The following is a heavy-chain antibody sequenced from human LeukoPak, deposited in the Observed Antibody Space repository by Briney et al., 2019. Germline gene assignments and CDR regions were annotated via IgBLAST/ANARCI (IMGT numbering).Heavy chain of an antibody. Sequence: PSETLSLTCTVSGGSISSPSYYWGWIRQPPGKGLEWIGEINHSGSTNYNPSLKSRVTISVDTSKNQFSLKLSSVTAADTAVYYCARARIVVVPAAIRNYYYYYMDVWGKGTTVTVSS. J-gene: IGHJ6*03. V-gene: IGHV4-39*07. CDR2: INHSGST. CDR3: ARARIVVVPAAIRNYYYYYMDV. CDR1: GGSISSPSYY. D-gene: IGHD2-2*02.